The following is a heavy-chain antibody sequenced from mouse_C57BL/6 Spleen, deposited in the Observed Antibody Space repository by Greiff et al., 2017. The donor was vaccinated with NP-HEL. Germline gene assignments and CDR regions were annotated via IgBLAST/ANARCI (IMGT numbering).Heavy chain of an antibody. CDR1: GYTFTSYW. CDR3: ARSGTTVPSFAY. CDR2: IDPSDSYT. D-gene: IGHD1-1*01. Sequence: QVQLKQPGAELVRPGTSVKLSCKASGYTFTSYWMHWVKQRPGQGLEWIGVIDPSDSYTNYNQKFKGKATLTVDTSSSTAYMQLSSLTSEDSAVYYCARSGTTVPSFAYWGQGTLVTVSA. V-gene: IGHV1-59*01. J-gene: IGHJ3*01.